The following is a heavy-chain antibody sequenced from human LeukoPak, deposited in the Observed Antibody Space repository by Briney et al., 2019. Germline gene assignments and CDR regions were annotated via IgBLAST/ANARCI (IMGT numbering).Heavy chain of an antibody. V-gene: IGHV4-34*01. Sequence: SQTLTLTCADSRVTFTRYHSNWFRHPPRNGPYYTAEITHSRSTNYNPSPNTRVTISVDTSKNQFSLKLSPVTAADTAVYYCARGQQWLDLGYYYSYSMDVWGKGTTVTVSS. CDR1: RVTFTRYH. J-gene: IGHJ6*04. CDR3: ARGQQWLDLGYYYSYSMDV. D-gene: IGHD6-19*01. CDR2: ITHSRST.